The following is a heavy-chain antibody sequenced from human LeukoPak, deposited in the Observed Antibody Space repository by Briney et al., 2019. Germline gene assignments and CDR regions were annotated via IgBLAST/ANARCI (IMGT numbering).Heavy chain of an antibody. D-gene: IGHD4/OR15-4a*01. CDR2: MSGSGGTT. V-gene: IGHV3-23*01. CDR1: GFTFSSYA. Sequence: PGGSLRLSCAASGFTFSSYAMTWVRQAPGKGLEWVSAMSGSGGTTYYADSVKGRFTISRDNSKNTLYLQMNSLRVEDTAVYYCAKDFKCELWGQGTLVTVSS. CDR3: AKDFKCEL. J-gene: IGHJ4*02.